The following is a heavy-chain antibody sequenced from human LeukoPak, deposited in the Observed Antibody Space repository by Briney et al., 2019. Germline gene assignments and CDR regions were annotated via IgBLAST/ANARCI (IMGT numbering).Heavy chain of an antibody. D-gene: IGHD4-11*01. CDR2: VCWNGGSI. V-gene: IGHV3-9*01. CDR1: VFTFDDYA. CDR3: AKDWSPTTVGWFDP. Sequence: GGSLRLSCADSVFTFDDYAMHWVRQAPRKGLEGVSGVCWNGGSIGYAHSVKGPFTISRDNAKNSLYLQMDSLRAEDTALYYCAKDWSPTTVGWFDPWGQGTLVTVSS. J-gene: IGHJ5*02.